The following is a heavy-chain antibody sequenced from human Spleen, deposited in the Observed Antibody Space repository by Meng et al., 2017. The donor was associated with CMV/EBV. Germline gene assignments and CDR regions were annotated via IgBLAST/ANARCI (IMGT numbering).Heavy chain of an antibody. CDR2: FNYTGTI. Sequence: SETLSLTCGVQGGFFSGYDWTWIRQSPGKGLEWIGDFNYTGTINYNPSLKSRVTISVDTSKIQFSLKLSSVTAADTGVYYCARGGHYNFFAMDIWGQGTTVTVSS. CDR3: ARGGHYNFFAMDI. D-gene: IGHD3-3*01. J-gene: IGHJ6*02. V-gene: IGHV4-34*01. CDR1: GGFFSGYD.